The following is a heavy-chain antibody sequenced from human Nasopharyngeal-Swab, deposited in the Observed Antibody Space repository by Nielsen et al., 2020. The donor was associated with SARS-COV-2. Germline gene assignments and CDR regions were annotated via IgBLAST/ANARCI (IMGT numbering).Heavy chain of an antibody. CDR3: TKYYFDSSGYYYFDY. CDR1: GFTFSTCA. D-gene: IGHD3-22*01. V-gene: IGHV3-30*18. J-gene: IGHJ4*02. Sequence: GESLKISCAASGFTFSTCAMNWVRQAPGKGLEWVAVISNDGSNKYYADSVKGRFTISRDNSKNTRYLQMNSLRTEDTAVYYCTKYYFDSSGYYYFDYWGQGTLVTVSS. CDR2: ISNDGSNK.